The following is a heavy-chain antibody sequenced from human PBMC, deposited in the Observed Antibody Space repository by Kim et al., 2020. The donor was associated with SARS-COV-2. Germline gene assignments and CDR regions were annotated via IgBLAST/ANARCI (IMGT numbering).Heavy chain of an antibody. Sequence: GGSLRLSCAASGFTFSSYGMHWVRQAPGKGLEWVAVIWYDGSNKYYADSVKGRFTISRDNSKNTLYLQMNSLRAEDTAVYYCARGVYDSSGYYGHYFDYWGQGTLVTVSS. J-gene: IGHJ4*02. CDR3: ARGVYDSSGYYGHYFDY. V-gene: IGHV3-33*01. D-gene: IGHD3-22*01. CDR2: IWYDGSNK. CDR1: GFTFSSYG.